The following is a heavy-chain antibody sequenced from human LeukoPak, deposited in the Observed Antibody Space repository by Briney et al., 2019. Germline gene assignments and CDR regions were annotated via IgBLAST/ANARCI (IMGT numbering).Heavy chain of an antibody. Sequence: SQTLSLTCTVSGGSISSGSYYWSWIRQPAGKGLEWIGRIYTSGSTNYNPSLKSRVTISVDTSKNQFSLKLSSVTAADTAVYYCARDVVAAVGSFDYWGQGILVTVSS. CDR1: GGSISSGSYY. V-gene: IGHV4-61*02. CDR3: ARDVVAAVGSFDY. J-gene: IGHJ4*02. CDR2: IYTSGST. D-gene: IGHD6-13*01.